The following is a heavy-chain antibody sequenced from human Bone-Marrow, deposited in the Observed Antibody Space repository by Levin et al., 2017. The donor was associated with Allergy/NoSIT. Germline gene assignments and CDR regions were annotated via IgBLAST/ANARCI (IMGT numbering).Heavy chain of an antibody. CDR2: IGTAGDT. J-gene: IGHJ3*02. V-gene: IGHV3-13*01. D-gene: IGHD5-18*01. Sequence: GGSLRLSCAASGFTFRTHDMHWVRQGTGKGLEWVSTIGTAGDTYYPDSVRGRFTISRENAKNSLYLQMNGLSAGDTAVYYCARYNYEYNALDIWGQGTMVTGSS. CDR3: ARYNYEYNALDI. CDR1: GFTFRTHD.